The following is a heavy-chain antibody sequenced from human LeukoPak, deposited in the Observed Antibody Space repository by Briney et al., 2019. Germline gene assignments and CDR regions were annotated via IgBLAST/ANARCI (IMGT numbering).Heavy chain of an antibody. CDR3: ARRSSGGYYFDY. CDR2: ISYDGSNK. D-gene: IGHD3-22*01. CDR1: GFTFSSYA. Sequence: HPGGSLRLSCAASGFTFSSYAMHWVRQAPGKGLEWVAVISYDGSNKYYADSVKGRFTISRDNSKNTLYLQMNSLRAEDTAVYYCARRSSGGYYFDYWGQGTLVTVSS. V-gene: IGHV3-30*04. J-gene: IGHJ4*02.